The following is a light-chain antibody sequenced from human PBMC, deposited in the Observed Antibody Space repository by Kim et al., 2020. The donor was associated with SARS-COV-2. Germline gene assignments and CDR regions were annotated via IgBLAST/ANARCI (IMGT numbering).Light chain of an antibody. J-gene: IGLJ2*01. CDR3: CSYAGDYVI. CDR1: SNNIGFYNY. Sequence: PGQSVTISCTGASNNIGFYNYVSWYQHHPGRAPKLIIYDVTKRPSGVPDRFSGSKSGNTASLTVSGLQSEDEADYYCCSYAGDYVIFGGGPQLTVL. CDR2: DVT. V-gene: IGLV2-11*01.